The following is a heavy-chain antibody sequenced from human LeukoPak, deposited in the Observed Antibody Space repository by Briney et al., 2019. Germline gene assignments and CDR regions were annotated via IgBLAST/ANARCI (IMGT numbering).Heavy chain of an antibody. D-gene: IGHD1-20*01. Sequence: GGSLRLSCAASGFTFSSYWMSWVRQAPGKGLEWVSSISGSGGSTYYADSVKGRFTISRDNSKNTLYLQMNSLRAEDTAVYYCAKEGYVTGTHFDYWGQGTLVTVSS. CDR1: GFTFSSYW. J-gene: IGHJ4*02. CDR2: ISGSGGST. CDR3: AKEGYVTGTHFDY. V-gene: IGHV3-23*01.